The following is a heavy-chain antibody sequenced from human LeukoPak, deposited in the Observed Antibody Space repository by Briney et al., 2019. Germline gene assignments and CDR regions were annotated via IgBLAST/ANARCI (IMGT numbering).Heavy chain of an antibody. V-gene: IGHV3-7*03. D-gene: IGHD2-8*01. J-gene: IGHJ4*02. CDR3: AREGGFVLTVHGTSSLGELNSDFDY. CDR1: GFTFSSYW. Sequence: GGSLRLSCAASGFTFSSYWMTWVRQAPGKGLEWVANIKEDGSEKNYMDSVKGRFTISRDNAKNSLYLQMNSLRAEDTAVYYCAREGGFVLTVHGTSSLGELNSDFDYWGQGTLVTVSS. CDR2: IKEDGSEK.